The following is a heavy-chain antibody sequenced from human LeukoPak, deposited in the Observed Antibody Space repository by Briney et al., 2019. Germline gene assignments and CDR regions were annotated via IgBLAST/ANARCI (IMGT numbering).Heavy chain of an antibody. CDR3: ARSKYYDFNWFDP. V-gene: IGHV1-69*13. J-gene: IGHJ5*02. Sequence: ASVKVSCKASGGTLSSYAISWVRQAPGQGLEWMGGIIPIFGTANYAQKFQGRVTITADESTSTAYMELSSLRSEDTAVYYCARSKYYDFNWFDPWAREPWSPSPQ. D-gene: IGHD3-3*01. CDR1: GGTLSSYA. CDR2: IIPIFGTA.